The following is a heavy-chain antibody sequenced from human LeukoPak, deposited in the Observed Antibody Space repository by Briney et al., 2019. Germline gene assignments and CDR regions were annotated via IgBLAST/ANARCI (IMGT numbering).Heavy chain of an antibody. CDR3: ADGAAAMSPLDY. CDR1: GFTLSSFG. J-gene: IGHJ4*02. Sequence: GGSLRLSCAASGFTLSSFGMTWVRLASGKRLEWVSSITGAGGGTLYADSVKGRVTISRDNSKNTLYLQMNSLRAEDTAIYYCADGAAAMSPLDYWGQGTLVTVSS. CDR2: ITGAGGGT. V-gene: IGHV3-23*01. D-gene: IGHD2-2*01.